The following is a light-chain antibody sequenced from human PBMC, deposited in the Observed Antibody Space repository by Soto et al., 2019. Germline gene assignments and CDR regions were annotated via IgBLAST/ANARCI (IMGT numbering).Light chain of an antibody. V-gene: IGKV3-20*01. CDR3: QQYVTSAIT. CDR1: QSVTSNY. CDR2: GAS. J-gene: IGKJ5*01. Sequence: PGERATLSCGASQSVTSNYLAWYQQKPGQAPRLLIFGASIRVTGIPDRFSGSGSGTDFTLTISRLEPEDFALYYCQQYVTSAITFGQGTRLEIK.